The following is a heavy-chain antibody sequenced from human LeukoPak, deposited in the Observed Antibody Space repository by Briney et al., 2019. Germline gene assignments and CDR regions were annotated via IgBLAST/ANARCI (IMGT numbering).Heavy chain of an antibody. CDR2: IWYDGSNK. V-gene: IGHV3-33*01. CDR3: ARVGYCSTTSCYWRAFDY. CDR1: GFTFSSYG. J-gene: IGHJ4*02. D-gene: IGHD2-2*01. Sequence: PGGSLRLSCAASGFTFSSYGMHWVRQAPGKGLEWVAVIWYDGSNKYYADSVKGRFTISRDNSKNTLYLQMNSLRAEDTAVYYCARVGYCSTTSCYWRAFDYWGQGTLVTVSS.